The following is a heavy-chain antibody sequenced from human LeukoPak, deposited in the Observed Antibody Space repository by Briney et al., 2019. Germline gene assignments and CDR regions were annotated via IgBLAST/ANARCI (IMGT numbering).Heavy chain of an antibody. J-gene: IGHJ2*01. V-gene: IGHV4-34*01. CDR3: ARRKNYYDSSGYRSYWYFDL. D-gene: IGHD3-22*01. Sequence: SETLSLTCAVYGGSFSGYYWSWIRQPPGKGLEWIGEINRSGSTNYNPSLKSRVTISVDTSKNQFSLKLSSVTAADTAVYYCARRKNYYDSSGYRSYWYFDLWGRGTLVTVSS. CDR2: INRSGST. CDR1: GGSFSGYY.